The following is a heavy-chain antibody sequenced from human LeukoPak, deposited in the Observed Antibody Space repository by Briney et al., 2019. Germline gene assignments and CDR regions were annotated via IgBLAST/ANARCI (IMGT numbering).Heavy chain of an antibody. Sequence: SETLSLTCTVSGGSISSGTYYWSWIRQPAGKGLEWIGRIYTSENTNYNPSLKSRVTISVDTSKNQFSLKLSSVTAADTAVYYCARGQGYSYGYEWFDPWGQGTLVTVSS. CDR2: IYTSENT. CDR1: GGSISSGTYY. V-gene: IGHV4-61*02. CDR3: ARGQGYSYGYEWFDP. D-gene: IGHD5-18*01. J-gene: IGHJ5*02.